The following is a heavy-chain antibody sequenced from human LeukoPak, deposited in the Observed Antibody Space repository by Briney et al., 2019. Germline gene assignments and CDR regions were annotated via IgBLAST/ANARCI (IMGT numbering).Heavy chain of an antibody. Sequence: SETLSLTCTVSGYSISSGYCWTWIRQPPGKGLEWIGGIYHSGSTYNNPSLKSRVTISVDTSKNQFSLKLSSVSAADTAVYYCARLRWATLTSYYYYYYMDVWGKGTTVTISS. V-gene: IGHV4-38-2*02. CDR2: IYHSGST. CDR3: ARLRWATLTSYYYYYYMDV. CDR1: GYSISSGYC. D-gene: IGHD2/OR15-2a*01. J-gene: IGHJ6*03.